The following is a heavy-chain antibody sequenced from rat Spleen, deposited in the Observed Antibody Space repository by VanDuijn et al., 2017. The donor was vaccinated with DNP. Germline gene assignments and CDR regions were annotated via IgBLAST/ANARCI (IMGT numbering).Heavy chain of an antibody. CDR3: VRWYNSGSYFDY. J-gene: IGHJ2*01. D-gene: IGHD4-3*01. CDR2: ISYDGGST. V-gene: IGHV5-22*01. Sequence: EVQLVESGGGLVQPGDSLRLSCAASGFTFSDYYMAWVRQAPTKGLKWVAYISYDGGSTYYGDSVKGRFTISRDTAKSTLYLQMNSLRSEDMATYYCVRWYNSGSYFDYWGQGVMVTVSS. CDR1: GFTFSDYY.